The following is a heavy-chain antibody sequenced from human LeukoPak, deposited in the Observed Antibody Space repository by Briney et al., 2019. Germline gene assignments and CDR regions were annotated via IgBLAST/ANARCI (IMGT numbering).Heavy chain of an antibody. V-gene: IGHV4-4*07. CDR3: ARESKSYDGSGYYHDY. J-gene: IGHJ4*02. Sequence: PSETLSLTCSVSGDSIRNYFWSWIRQPAGKGLEWIGRIYTSGSTDYNPSLGSRVTMSVDTSRNQFSLKLTSVTAADTAVYYCARESKSYDGSGYYHDYWGQGNLVTVSS. D-gene: IGHD3-22*01. CDR2: IYTSGST. CDR1: GDSIRNYF.